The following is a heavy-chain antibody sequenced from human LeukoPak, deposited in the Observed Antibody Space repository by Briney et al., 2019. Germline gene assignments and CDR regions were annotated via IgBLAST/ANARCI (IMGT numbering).Heavy chain of an antibody. Sequence: SETLSLTCTVSGGSLSNYYWGWIRQPPGKGLEWIGGIYYSGSTYYNPSLKSRVTMSVDTSKNQFSLKLSSVTAADTAVYHCARVAEQWLPRGGYFEYWGQGTLVTVSS. D-gene: IGHD6-19*01. CDR2: IYYSGST. CDR1: GGSLSNYY. V-gene: IGHV4-39*01. J-gene: IGHJ4*02. CDR3: ARVAEQWLPRGGYFEY.